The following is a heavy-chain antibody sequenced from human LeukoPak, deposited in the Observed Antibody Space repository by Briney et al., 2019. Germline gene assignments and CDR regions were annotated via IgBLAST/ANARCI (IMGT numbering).Heavy chain of an antibody. Sequence: GGSLRLSCAASGFTFSTYAMGWVRQAPGKRLEWVSAISGSGGSTYYADSVKGRFTVSRDNSRNTLYLQMNSLTAEDTAVYYCAKGPLVPSATYFFDYWGQGTLVVVSS. CDR3: AKGPLVPSATYFFDY. J-gene: IGHJ4*02. CDR1: GFTFSTYA. D-gene: IGHD2-2*01. CDR2: ISGSGGST. V-gene: IGHV3-23*01.